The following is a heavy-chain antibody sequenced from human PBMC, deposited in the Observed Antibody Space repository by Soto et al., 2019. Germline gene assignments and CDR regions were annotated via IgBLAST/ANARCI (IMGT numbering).Heavy chain of an antibody. V-gene: IGHV3-23*01. CDR2: ITGRGDST. J-gene: IGHJ5*02. Sequence: AGGSLRLSCAASGFPFSDHAMHWVRQTPGKGLEWVSAITGRGDSTYYADSVKGRFTISRDNSKSPLYLQMMSLSAEDTAVYYCAKDLYVQPPSGWFDPWGQGTVVTVSS. D-gene: IGHD1-26*01. CDR1: GFPFSDHA. CDR3: AKDLYVQPPSGWFDP.